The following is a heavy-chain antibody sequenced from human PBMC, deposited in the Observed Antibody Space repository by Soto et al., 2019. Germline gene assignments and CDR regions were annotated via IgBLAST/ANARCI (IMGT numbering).Heavy chain of an antibody. Sequence: SVKVSCKASGGTFSSYAISWVRQAPGQGLEWMGGIIPIFGTANYAQKFQGRVTITADKSTSTAYMELSSLRSEDTAVYYCARALELRGSYFDYWGQGTLVTVSS. CDR3: ARALELRGSYFDY. CDR1: GGTFSSYA. V-gene: IGHV1-69*06. D-gene: IGHD1-7*01. CDR2: IIPIFGTA. J-gene: IGHJ4*02.